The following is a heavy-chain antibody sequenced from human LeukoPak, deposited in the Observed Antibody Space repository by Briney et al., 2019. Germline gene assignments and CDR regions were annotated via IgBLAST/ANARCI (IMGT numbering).Heavy chain of an antibody. CDR1: GFTVSSNY. D-gene: IGHD1-26*01. CDR2: IYSDGNT. J-gene: IGHJ1*01. CDR3: ASLVGARPYFQH. V-gene: IGHV3-66*01. Sequence: GGSLRLSCAASGFTVSSNYMSWVRQAPGKGLEWVSFIYSDGNTYYADSVRGRFTISRDNSKNTLYLQMNSLRAEDTAVYYCASLVGARPYFQHWGQGTLVTVSS.